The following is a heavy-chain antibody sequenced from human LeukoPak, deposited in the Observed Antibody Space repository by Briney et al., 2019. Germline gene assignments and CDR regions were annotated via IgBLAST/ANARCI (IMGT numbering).Heavy chain of an antibody. D-gene: IGHD6-19*01. Sequence: GASVKVSCKASGYTFTGYYMHWVRQAPGQGLEWMGWINPNSGGTNYAQKFQGRVTMTRDTSISTAYMELSRLRSDDTAVYYCAGERGEEYSSGWYKRNYFDNWGQGIRVTVSS. CDR3: AGERGEEYSSGWYKRNYFDN. CDR1: GYTFTGYY. J-gene: IGHJ4*02. V-gene: IGHV1-2*02. CDR2: INPNSGGT.